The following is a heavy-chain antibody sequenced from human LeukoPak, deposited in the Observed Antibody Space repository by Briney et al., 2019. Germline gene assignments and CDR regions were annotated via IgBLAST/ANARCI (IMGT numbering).Heavy chain of an antibody. CDR1: GFTFSSYA. CDR3: AKVLYPYYYYGMDV. D-gene: IGHD2-2*02. CDR2: ISWNSGSI. Sequence: GRSLRLSCAASGFTFSSYAMHWVRQAPGKGLEWVSGISWNSGSIGYADSVKGRFTISRDNAKNSLYLQMNSLRAEDTALYYCAKVLYPYYYYGMDVWGQGTTVTVSS. V-gene: IGHV3-9*01. J-gene: IGHJ6*02.